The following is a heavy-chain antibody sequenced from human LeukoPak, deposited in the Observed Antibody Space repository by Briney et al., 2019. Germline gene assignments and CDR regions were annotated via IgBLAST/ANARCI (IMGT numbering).Heavy chain of an antibody. J-gene: IGHJ4*02. V-gene: IGHV3-30*02. D-gene: IGHD1-26*01. CDR1: GFTFSTYG. CDR3: AKTRGAAFPYYFDY. Sequence: GGSLRLSCAASGFTFSTYGMHWVRQAPGKGLEWVAFIRYDGSNKYYADSVKGRFTISRDNSKNTLYLQVNSPRAEDTAVYYCAKTRGAAFPYYFDYWGQGTLVTVSS. CDR2: IRYDGSNK.